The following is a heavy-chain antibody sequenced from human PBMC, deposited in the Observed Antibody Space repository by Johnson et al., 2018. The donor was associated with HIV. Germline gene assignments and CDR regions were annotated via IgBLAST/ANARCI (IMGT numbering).Heavy chain of an antibody. V-gene: IGHV3-33*06. CDR2: INPDGSAK. Sequence: QVQLVESGGGVVQHGRSLRLSCAASGFTFSSYGMHWVRQAPGKGLEWVANINPDGSAKYYVDSVKGRFTISRDNSKNTLYLQMNSLRAEDTAVYYCAKWGSMRATSAFDIWGQGTMVTVSS. J-gene: IGHJ3*02. CDR3: AKWGSMRATSAFDI. D-gene: IGHD1-26*01. CDR1: GFTFSSYG.